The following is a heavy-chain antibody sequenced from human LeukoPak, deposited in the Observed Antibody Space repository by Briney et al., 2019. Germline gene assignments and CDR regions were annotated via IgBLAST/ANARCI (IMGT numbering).Heavy chain of an antibody. Sequence: GESLQISCEASGFNFNNYWVGWVRQMPGKGLEWMGIIYPGDYDTRYSPSFQGHVTISVGKSISTAYLQWRSLRASDTAMYFCAGHSFDTVDAFDVWGQGTIVTVSA. V-gene: IGHV5-51*01. J-gene: IGHJ3*01. CDR1: GFNFNNYW. D-gene: IGHD2-2*02. CDR2: IYPGDYDT. CDR3: AGHSFDTVDAFDV.